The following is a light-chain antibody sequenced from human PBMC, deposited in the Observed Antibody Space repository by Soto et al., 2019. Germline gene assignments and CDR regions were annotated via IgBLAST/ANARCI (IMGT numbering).Light chain of an antibody. V-gene: IGLV1-47*01. Sequence: VVTQPPSASGTPGQRVTISCSGSTSNIGHNYVYWYQQFPGTAPKLLIYRNNQRPSGVPDRFSGSKSGTSASLAISGLRSEDEADYYCATWDDRLSGGVFGGGTKLTVL. CDR3: ATWDDRLSGGV. J-gene: IGLJ3*02. CDR2: RNN. CDR1: TSNIGHNY.